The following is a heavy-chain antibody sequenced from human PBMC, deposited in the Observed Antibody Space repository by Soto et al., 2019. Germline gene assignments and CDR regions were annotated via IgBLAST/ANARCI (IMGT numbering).Heavy chain of an antibody. V-gene: IGHV4-4*02. CDR1: GGSISSSNW. Sequence: LFLTCAVSGGSISSSNWWSWVRQPPGKGLEWIGEIYHSGSTNYNPSLKSRVTISVDKSKNQFSLKLSSVTAADTAVYYCAIILPRRYYFDYWGQGTLVTVSS. CDR2: IYHSGST. J-gene: IGHJ4*02. CDR3: AIILPRRYYFDY. D-gene: IGHD2-15*01.